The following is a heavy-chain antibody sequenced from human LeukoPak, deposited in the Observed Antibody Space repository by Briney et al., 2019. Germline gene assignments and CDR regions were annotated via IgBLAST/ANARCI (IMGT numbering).Heavy chain of an antibody. Sequence: RGSLRLSCAASGFTFSSYWMHWVRQAPGKGLVWVSRINSDGSSTSYADSVKGRFTISRDNAKNTLYLQMNSLRAEDTAVYYCARGPPNGYSSSWYYFDYWGQGTLVTVSS. CDR2: INSDGSST. J-gene: IGHJ4*02. D-gene: IGHD6-13*01. CDR3: ARGPPNGYSSSWYYFDY. CDR1: GFTFSSYW. V-gene: IGHV3-74*01.